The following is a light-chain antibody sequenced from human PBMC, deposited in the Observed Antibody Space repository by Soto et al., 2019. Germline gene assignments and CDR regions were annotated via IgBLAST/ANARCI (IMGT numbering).Light chain of an antibody. V-gene: IGKV3-11*01. CDR3: QQRSNRIT. CDR1: QSVAGS. CDR2: GIS. J-gene: IGKJ5*01. Sequence: EFVLTQSPATLSLSPGERAILSCRASQSVAGSLAWYQQKPCQAPRLLIYGISTRAATIPARFSGSGSGTDFTLTVSSLEPEDFALYYCQQRSNRITFGQGTRLEI.